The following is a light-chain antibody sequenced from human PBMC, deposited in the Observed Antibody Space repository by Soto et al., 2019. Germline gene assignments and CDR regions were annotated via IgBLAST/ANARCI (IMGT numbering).Light chain of an antibody. CDR2: DDS. CDR1: NIGSKS. V-gene: IGLV3-21*02. CDR3: QVWDSSGDHWV. Sequence: SYELTQPPSVSVAPGQTARITCGGDNIGSKSVHWYQQKPGQAPVVVVYDDSDRPSGIPERFSGSNSGNTATLTISRGEAGDEADYFCQVWDSSGDHWVFGGGTQPTVL. J-gene: IGLJ3*02.